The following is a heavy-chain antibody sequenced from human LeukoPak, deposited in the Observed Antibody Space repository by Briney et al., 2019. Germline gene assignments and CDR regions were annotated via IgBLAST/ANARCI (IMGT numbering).Heavy chain of an antibody. V-gene: IGHV1-69*13. CDR2: IIPIFGTA. D-gene: IGHD2-2*01. CDR3: ASGDCSSTSCHAIGYFSYYYYMDV. Sequence: SVKVSCKASGGTFSSYAISWVRQAPGQGLEWMGGIIPIFGTANYAQKFQGRVTITADESTSTAYMELSSLRSEDTAVYYCASGDCSSTSCHAIGYFSYYYYMDVWGKGTTVTVSS. J-gene: IGHJ6*03. CDR1: GGTFSSYA.